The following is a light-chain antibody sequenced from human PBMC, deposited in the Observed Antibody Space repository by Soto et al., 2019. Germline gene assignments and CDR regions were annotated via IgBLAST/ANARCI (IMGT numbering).Light chain of an antibody. V-gene: IGKV3-15*01. CDR2: GAS. CDR1: QSVSSN. CDR3: QRYNTWWT. J-gene: IGKJ1*01. Sequence: EIVMTQSPATLSVSPGERATLSCRASQSVSSNLAWYQQKPGQAPRLLIYGASTRAPGVPARFSGSGSGTELTLTIRNLQSEDFAVYYRQRYNTWWTFGQGTMVAIK.